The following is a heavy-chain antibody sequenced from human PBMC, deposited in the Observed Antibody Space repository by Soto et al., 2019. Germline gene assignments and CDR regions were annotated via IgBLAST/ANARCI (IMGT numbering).Heavy chain of an antibody. J-gene: IGHJ4*02. Sequence: QVQLQESGPGLVKPSGTLSLTCAVSGGSISSNNWGSWVRQPPGKGLEWIAEIYHSGSTNYNPSLKSRVTMSVDKSRDQFSVKLSSVTAADTAVYYCAGRRDGSGSLDYWGQGTLVTVSS. CDR3: AGRRDGSGSLDY. CDR2: IYHSGST. D-gene: IGHD3-10*01. CDR1: GGSISSNNW. V-gene: IGHV4-4*02.